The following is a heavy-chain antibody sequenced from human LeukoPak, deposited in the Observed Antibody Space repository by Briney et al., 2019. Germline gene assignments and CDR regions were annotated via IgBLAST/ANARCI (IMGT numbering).Heavy chain of an antibody. CDR2: IYYSGST. CDR1: GGSISSYY. V-gene: IGHV4-59*01. J-gene: IGHJ4*02. CDR3: ARSLATYYFGY. Sequence: SETLSLTCTVSGGSISSYYWSWIRQPPGKGLEWIGYIYYSGSTNYNPSLKSRVTISVDTSKNQFSLKLSSVTAADTAVYYCARSLATYYFGYWGQGTLVTVSS. D-gene: IGHD5-12*01.